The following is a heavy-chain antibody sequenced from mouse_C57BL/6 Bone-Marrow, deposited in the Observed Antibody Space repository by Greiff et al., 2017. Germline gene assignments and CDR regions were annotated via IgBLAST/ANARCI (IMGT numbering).Heavy chain of an antibody. CDR2: IYPYNGVS. D-gene: IGHD2-5*01. J-gene: IGHJ4*01. Sequence: VQLQQSGPELVKPGASVKISCKASGYSFTGYYMHWVKQSHGNILDWIGYIYPYNGVSSYNQKFKGKATSTVDKSSSTAYMELRSLTSEDSAVYYCARHPSYYSNYVGAMDYWGQGTSVTVSS. CDR3: ARHPSYYSNYVGAMDY. CDR1: GYSFTGYY. V-gene: IGHV1-31*01.